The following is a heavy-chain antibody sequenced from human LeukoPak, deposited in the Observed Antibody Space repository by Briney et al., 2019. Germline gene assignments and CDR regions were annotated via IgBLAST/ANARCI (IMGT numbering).Heavy chain of an antibody. J-gene: IGHJ4*02. V-gene: IGHV4-30-2*01. Sequence: SETLSLTCAVSGVAISRGGYAWHWIRQPPGKGLEWIAYIYHSGTTYYNPSLKSRVTISVDTSKNQFSLKLSSVTAADTAVYYCARTSSSGLVGGYYFDYWGQGTLVTVSS. CDR1: GVAISRGGYA. CDR2: IYHSGTT. CDR3: ARTSSSGLVGGYYFDY. D-gene: IGHD6-19*01.